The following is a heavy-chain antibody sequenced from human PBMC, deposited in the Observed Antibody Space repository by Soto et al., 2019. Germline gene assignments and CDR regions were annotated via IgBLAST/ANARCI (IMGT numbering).Heavy chain of an antibody. J-gene: IGHJ1*01. CDR1: GISYTTYA. Sequence: VQLVQSGAEVKKPGASVRISCTASGISYTTYAIHWVRQAPGQGLEWMGWINAGNGDTRYSQRFQGRVTLTRDTSATTTYMDLSSLRSEDTSIYYCARAISGYGTWGQGTLVPVSS. D-gene: IGHD5-12*01. CDR3: ARAISGYGT. V-gene: IGHV1-3*01. CDR2: INAGNGDT.